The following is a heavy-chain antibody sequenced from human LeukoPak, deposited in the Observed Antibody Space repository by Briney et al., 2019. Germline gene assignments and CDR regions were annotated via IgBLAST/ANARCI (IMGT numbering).Heavy chain of an antibody. CDR3: SRHAHLSSIGFDY. D-gene: IGHD2-2*01. V-gene: IGHV3-49*04. Sequence: PGGSLRLSCTASGFIFDNYLMSWVRQAPGKGLEWVGFIRSKTYGGTSEYAASVKGRFTISRDDSKSIAYLQMNSLKTEDTAVYYCSRHAHLSSIGFDYWGQGTLVTVSS. CDR1: GFIFDNYL. J-gene: IGHJ4*02. CDR2: IRSKTYGGTS.